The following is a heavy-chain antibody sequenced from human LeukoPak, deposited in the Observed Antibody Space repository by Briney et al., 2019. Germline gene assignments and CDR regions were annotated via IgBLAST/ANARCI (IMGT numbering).Heavy chain of an antibody. D-gene: IGHD2-21*02. Sequence: GGSLRLSCEASGFTLTDNWMSWVRQAPGKGLEWLANIKQDGSVKYYVDSVKGRFTVSRDNAKNSLFLQMNSLRAEDTAVYYCARGVGWDSSLVTTTRSDYWGQGTLVTVSS. CDR3: ARGVGWDSSLVTTTRSDY. J-gene: IGHJ4*02. CDR1: GFTLTDNW. CDR2: IKQDGSVK. V-gene: IGHV3-7*01.